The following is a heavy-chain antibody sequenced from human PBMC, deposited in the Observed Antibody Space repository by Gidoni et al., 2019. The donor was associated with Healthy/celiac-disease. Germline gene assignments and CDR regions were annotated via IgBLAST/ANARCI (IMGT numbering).Heavy chain of an antibody. J-gene: IGHJ6*02. V-gene: IGHV3-9*01. CDR2: ISWNSGSI. CDR1: GFTFDDYA. D-gene: IGHD1-20*01. CDR3: AKGRYNWNHGEDMDV. Sequence: EVQLMESGGGLVQPGRSLRLSCAASGFTFDDYAMHWVRQAPGKGLEWVSGISWNSGSIGYADSVKGRFTISRDNAKNSLYLQMNSLRAEDTALYYCAKGRYNWNHGEDMDVWGQGTTVTVSS.